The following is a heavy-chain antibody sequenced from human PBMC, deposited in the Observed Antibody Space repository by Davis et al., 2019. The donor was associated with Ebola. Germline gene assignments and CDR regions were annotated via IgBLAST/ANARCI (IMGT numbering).Heavy chain of an antibody. J-gene: IGHJ5*02. CDR3: ARQVRSLRFLEWNNWFDP. CDR2: IYPGDSDT. V-gene: IGHV5-51*01. Sequence: GESLKISCKGSGYSFTSYWIGWVRQMPGKGLEWMGIIYPGDSDTRYSPSFQGQVTISADKSISTAYLQWSSLKASDTAMYYCARQVRSLRFLEWNNWFDPWGQGTLVTVSA. D-gene: IGHD3-3*01. CDR1: GYSFTSYW.